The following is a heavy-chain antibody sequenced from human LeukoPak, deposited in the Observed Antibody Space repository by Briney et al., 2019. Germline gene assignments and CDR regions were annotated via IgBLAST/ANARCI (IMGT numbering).Heavy chain of an antibody. D-gene: IGHD1-26*01. CDR2: INPKSGGT. J-gene: IGHJ4*02. Sequence: GASVKVSCKASGYTFTGYYMHWVRQAPGQGLEWMGWINPKSGGTNYAQKFQGGVTMTRDTSISTAYMEVSRLRSDDTAVYYCARDSVESGRYFDYWGQGTLVTVSS. V-gene: IGHV1-2*02. CDR1: GYTFTGYY. CDR3: ARDSVESGRYFDY.